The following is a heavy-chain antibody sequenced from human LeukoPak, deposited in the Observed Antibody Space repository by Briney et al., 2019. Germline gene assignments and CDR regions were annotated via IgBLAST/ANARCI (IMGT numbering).Heavy chain of an antibody. V-gene: IGHV1-18*04. CDR2: ISGYNGNT. J-gene: IGHJ4*02. Sequence: ASVKVSCKASGYTFNGYYMHWVRQAPGQGLGWMGWISGYNGNTKYVQKLQGRVTMTRDTSTTTAYMELRSLRSDDTAVYYCARDGHRMYYYDTCAYRFDYWGQGTLVTVSS. CDR1: GYTFNGYY. D-gene: IGHD3-22*01. CDR3: ARDGHRMYYYDTCAYRFDY.